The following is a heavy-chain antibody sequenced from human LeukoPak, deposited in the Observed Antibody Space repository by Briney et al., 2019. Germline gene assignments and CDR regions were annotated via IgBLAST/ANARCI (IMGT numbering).Heavy chain of an antibody. CDR1: GFTFSNYW. CDR2: IRQDGSEK. D-gene: IGHD3-3*01. Sequence: GGSLRLSCAASGFTFSNYWMSWVRQAPGKGLEWVANIRQDGSEKYYVDSVKGRFTISRDNAKKSLYLQMNSLRAEDTAVYYCAKVGFSEMEWLLYSDHWGQGTLVTVSS. V-gene: IGHV3-7*05. J-gene: IGHJ4*02. CDR3: AKVGFSEMEWLLYSDH.